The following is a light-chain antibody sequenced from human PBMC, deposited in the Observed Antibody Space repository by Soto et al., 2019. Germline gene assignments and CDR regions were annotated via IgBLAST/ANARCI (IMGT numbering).Light chain of an antibody. CDR2: GAS. J-gene: IGKJ4*01. CDR3: QQYSTSPPP. Sequence: EIVLTQSPGTLSVSPGERATLSCRASQSVGRNYLAWYQQKPGQAPRLLIHGASSRATGTPDRFSGSGSGTDFTLTISRPEPEDFAVYYCQQYSTSPPPFGGGTKVETK. V-gene: IGKV3-20*01. CDR1: QSVGRNY.